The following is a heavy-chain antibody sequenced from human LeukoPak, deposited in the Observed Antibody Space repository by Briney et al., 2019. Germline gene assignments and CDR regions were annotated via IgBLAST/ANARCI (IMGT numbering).Heavy chain of an antibody. CDR1: GFTFSSYA. D-gene: IGHD2-8*01. CDR3: ARGDIVLMVYATRGGDYMDV. V-gene: IGHV3-30*04. J-gene: IGHJ6*03. CDR2: ISYDGSNK. Sequence: GGSRRLSCAASGFTFSSYAMHWVRQAPGKGLEWVAVISYDGSNKYYADSVKGRFTISRDNSKNTLYLQMNSLRAEDTAVYYCARGDIVLMVYATRGGDYMDVWGKGTTVTVSS.